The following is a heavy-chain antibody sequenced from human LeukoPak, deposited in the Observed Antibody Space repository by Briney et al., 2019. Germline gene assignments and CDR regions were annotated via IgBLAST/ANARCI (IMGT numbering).Heavy chain of an antibody. V-gene: IGHV3-33*01. Sequence: GGSLRLSCAASGFTFSSYGMHWVRQAPGKGLEWVAVIWYDGSNKYYADSVKGRVTISRDNSKNTLYLQMNSLRAEDTAVYYCARDSLPTYYYDSSGLSFDYWGQGTLVTVSS. CDR2: IWYDGSNK. D-gene: IGHD3-22*01. J-gene: IGHJ4*02. CDR3: ARDSLPTYYYDSSGLSFDY. CDR1: GFTFSSYG.